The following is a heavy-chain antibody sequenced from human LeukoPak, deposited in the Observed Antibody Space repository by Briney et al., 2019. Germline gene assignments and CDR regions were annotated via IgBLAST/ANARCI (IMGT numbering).Heavy chain of an antibody. J-gene: IGHJ6*03. CDR3: ARGKRDSAGYYYYYMDV. D-gene: IGHD3-10*01. Sequence: ASVKVSCKASGYTFTSYDINWVRQATGQGLEWMGWMNPNSGNTGYAPKFQGRVTMTRNTSISTAYMELSSLRSEDTAVYYCARGKRDSAGYYYYYMDVWGKGTTVTVSS. V-gene: IGHV1-8*01. CDR1: GYTFTSYD. CDR2: MNPNSGNT.